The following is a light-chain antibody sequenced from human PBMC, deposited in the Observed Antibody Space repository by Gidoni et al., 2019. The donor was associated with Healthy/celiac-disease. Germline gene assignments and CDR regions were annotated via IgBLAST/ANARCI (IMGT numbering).Light chain of an antibody. J-gene: IGKJ1*01. CDR2: GAS. V-gene: IGKV3-20*01. CDR1: QSVSSSY. Sequence: EIVLTQSPGTLSLSPGERATLSCRASQSVSSSYLAWYQQKPGQAPRLLIYGASSRATGIPDRFSGSGSGTDFTITIGRLEPEEFAVCYCQQYGSSPSTFGQGTKVEIK. CDR3: QQYGSSPST.